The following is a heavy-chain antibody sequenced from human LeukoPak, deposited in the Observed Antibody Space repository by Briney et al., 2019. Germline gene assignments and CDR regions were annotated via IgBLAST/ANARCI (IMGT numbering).Heavy chain of an antibody. D-gene: IGHD3-22*01. CDR3: AKDGTVGFNYDAFDI. Sequence: KTGGSLRLSCAASGFTFSSYAMSWVRQAPGKGLEWVSAISGSGGSTYYADSVKGRFTISRDNSKNTLYLQMNSLRAEDTAVYYCAKDGTVGFNYDAFDIWGQGTMVTVSS. CDR2: ISGSGGST. J-gene: IGHJ3*02. V-gene: IGHV3-23*01. CDR1: GFTFSSYA.